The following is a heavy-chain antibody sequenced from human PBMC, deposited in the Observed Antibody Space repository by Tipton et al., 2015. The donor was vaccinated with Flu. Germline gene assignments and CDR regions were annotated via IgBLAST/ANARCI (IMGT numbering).Heavy chain of an antibody. V-gene: IGHV4-38-2*02. J-gene: IGHJ4*02. CDR2: IHRYGTT. CDR3: ARDRGWSSGYPFFDY. CDR1: GDSISTDYF. Sequence: TLSLTCVVSGDSISTDYFWGWIRQPPGKGLEWIATIHRYGTTYYNPSLKSRVTMSVDTSKNQFSLNLSSVTAADTAVYYCARDRGWSSGYPFFDYWGQGTLVTVSS. D-gene: IGHD3-22*01.